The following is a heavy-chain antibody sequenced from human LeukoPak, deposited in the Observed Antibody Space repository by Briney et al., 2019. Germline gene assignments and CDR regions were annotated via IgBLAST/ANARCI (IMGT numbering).Heavy chain of an antibody. V-gene: IGHV3-48*03. Sequence: PGGSLRLSCAASGFTFSSYEMNWVRQAPGKGLEWVSYISSSGSTIYYADSVKGRFTISRDNAKNSLYLQMNSLRAEDTAVYYCARGLRYFDWLFPGDYWGQRTLVTVSS. CDR2: ISSSGSTI. J-gene: IGHJ4*02. D-gene: IGHD3-9*01. CDR3: ARGLRYFDWLFPGDY. CDR1: GFTFSSYE.